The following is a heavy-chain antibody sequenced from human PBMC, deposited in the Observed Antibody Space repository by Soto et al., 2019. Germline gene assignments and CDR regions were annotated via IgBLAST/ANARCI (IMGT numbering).Heavy chain of an antibody. J-gene: IGHJ5*02. Sequence: QLQLQESGSGLVKPSQTLSLTCTVSGGSISSGGYSWSWIRQPPGKGLEWIGYIYHGSTYYNPSLKSRVTIPVDRSKNQFSLKLSSVTAADTAVYYCARITYCGGDCYRGFDPWGQGTLVTVSS. CDR1: GGSISSGGYS. V-gene: IGHV4-30-2*01. CDR2: IYHGST. D-gene: IGHD2-21*02. CDR3: ARITYCGGDCYRGFDP.